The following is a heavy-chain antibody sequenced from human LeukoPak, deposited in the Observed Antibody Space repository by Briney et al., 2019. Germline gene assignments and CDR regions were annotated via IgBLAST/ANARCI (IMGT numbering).Heavy chain of an antibody. J-gene: IGHJ6*02. CDR1: GFTFSSYA. Sequence: GGSLRLSCAASGFTFSSYAMSWVRQAPGKGLEWVAVIPYDGSNKYYADSVKGQFTISRDNSKNTLYLQMNSLRAEDTAVYYCARGPSSSWYYYYYGMDVWGQGTTVTVSS. D-gene: IGHD6-13*01. CDR2: IPYDGSNK. CDR3: ARGPSSSWYYYYYGMDV. V-gene: IGHV3-30-3*01.